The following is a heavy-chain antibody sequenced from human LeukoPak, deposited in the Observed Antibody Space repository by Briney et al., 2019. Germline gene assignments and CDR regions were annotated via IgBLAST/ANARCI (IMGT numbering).Heavy chain of an antibody. Sequence: SETLSLTCTVSGGSISSSSYYWGWIRQPPGKGLEWIGSIYYSGSTYYNPSLKSRVTISVDTSKNQFSLKLSSVTAADTAVYYCARRGMAPYYCGSGSAYYFDYWGQGTLVTVSS. CDR2: IYYSGST. CDR1: GGSISSSSYY. CDR3: ARRGMAPYYCGSGSAYYFDY. V-gene: IGHV4-39*01. J-gene: IGHJ4*02. D-gene: IGHD3-10*01.